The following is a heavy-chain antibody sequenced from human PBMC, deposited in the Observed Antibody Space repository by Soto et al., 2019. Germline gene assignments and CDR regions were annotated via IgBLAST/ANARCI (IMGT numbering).Heavy chain of an antibody. CDR3: ARDLIAVNPYYFDY. CDR2: ISAYNGNT. J-gene: IGHJ4*02. CDR1: GYTFTSYG. D-gene: IGHD6-19*01. Sequence: VKVSCKASGYTFTSYGISWVRQAPGQGLEWMGWISAYNGNTNYAQKLQGRVTMTTDTSTSTAYMELRSLRSDDTAVYYCARDLIAVNPYYFDYWGQGTLVTVSS. V-gene: IGHV1-18*01.